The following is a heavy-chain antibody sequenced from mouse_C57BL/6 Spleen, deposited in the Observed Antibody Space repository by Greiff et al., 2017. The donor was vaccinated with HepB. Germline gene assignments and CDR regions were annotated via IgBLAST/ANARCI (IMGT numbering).Heavy chain of an antibody. CDR1: GYAFSSSW. CDR3: ARDLRPAWFAY. CDR2: IYPGDGDT. V-gene: IGHV1-82*01. D-gene: IGHD2-12*01. Sequence: VKLMESGPELVKPGASVKISCKASGYAFSSSWMNWVKQRPGKGLEWIGRIYPGDGDTNYNGKFKGKATLTADKSSSTAYMQLSSLTSEDSAVYFWARDLRPAWFAYWGQGTLVTVSA. J-gene: IGHJ3*01.